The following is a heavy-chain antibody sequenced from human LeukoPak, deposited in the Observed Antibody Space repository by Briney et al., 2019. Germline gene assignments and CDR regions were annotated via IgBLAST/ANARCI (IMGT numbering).Heavy chain of an antibody. J-gene: IGHJ4*02. CDR3: ARERCSSTTCYFDY. Sequence: PSETLSLTCTVSGGSISGYYWSWIRQPPGKGLEWIGYIYYSGSTNYNPSLKSRVTISVDTSKNQFSLKLSSVTAADTAVYYCARERCSSTTCYFDYWGQGTLVTVSS. CDR2: IYYSGST. CDR1: GGSISGYY. D-gene: IGHD2-2*01. V-gene: IGHV4-59*01.